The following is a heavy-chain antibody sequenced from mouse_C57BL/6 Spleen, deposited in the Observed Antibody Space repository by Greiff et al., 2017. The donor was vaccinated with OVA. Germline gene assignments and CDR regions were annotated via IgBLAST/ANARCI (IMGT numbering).Heavy chain of an antibody. Sequence: EVQVVESGGGLVQPGGSMKLSCVASGFTFSNYWMNWVRQSPEKGLEWVAQIRLKSDNYATHYAESVKGRFTISRDDSKSSVYLQMNNLRAEDTGIYYCTGSALYAMDYWGQGTSVTVSS. CDR3: TGSALYAMDY. CDR2: IRLKSDNYAT. CDR1: GFTFSNYW. V-gene: IGHV6-3*01. J-gene: IGHJ4*01.